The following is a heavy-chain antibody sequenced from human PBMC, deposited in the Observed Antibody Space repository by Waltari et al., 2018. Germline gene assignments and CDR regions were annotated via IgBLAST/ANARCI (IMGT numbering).Heavy chain of an antibody. CDR3: ARHRLDRGDSFDF. D-gene: IGHD3-22*01. Sequence: QVQLQESGPRLVKPSETLSLTCTVSEYSVSTGFYWGWVRPSPGQGLEWIGSSYQLGNTRYNPPLSSRVAVSMDMSKNQFSLRLTSVTAADTAVYYCARHRLDRGDSFDFWGQGALVTVSS. V-gene: IGHV4-38-2*02. CDR1: EYSVSTGFY. CDR2: SYQLGNT. J-gene: IGHJ4*02.